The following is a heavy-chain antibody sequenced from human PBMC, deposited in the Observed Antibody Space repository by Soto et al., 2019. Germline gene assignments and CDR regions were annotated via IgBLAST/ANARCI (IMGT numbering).Heavy chain of an antibody. CDR1: GFTFSSYG. V-gene: IGHV3-30*18. CDR2: ISYDGSNK. CDR3: AKDLSY. Sequence: PGGSLRLSCAASGFTFSSYGMHWVRQAPGKGLEWVAVISYDGSNKHYADSVKGRFTISRDNSKNTLYLQMNSLRAEDTAVYYSAKDLSYWGQGTLVTVPS. J-gene: IGHJ4*02.